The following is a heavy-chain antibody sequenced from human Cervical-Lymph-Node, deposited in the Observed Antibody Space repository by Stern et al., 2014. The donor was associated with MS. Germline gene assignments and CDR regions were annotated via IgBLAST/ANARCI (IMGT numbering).Heavy chain of an antibody. V-gene: IGHV1-69*01. CDR3: ARELSQVLVY. Sequence: QVQLVQSGAEVKKPGASVKVSCRASGGTFSSSTISWVRQAPGQGLEWMGGIIPLFGTANYAQKFQGRVTITADESTSTAYMELSSLRSEDTAVYYCARELSQVLVYWGQGALVTVSS. J-gene: IGHJ4*02. CDR1: GGTFSSST. CDR2: IIPLFGTA.